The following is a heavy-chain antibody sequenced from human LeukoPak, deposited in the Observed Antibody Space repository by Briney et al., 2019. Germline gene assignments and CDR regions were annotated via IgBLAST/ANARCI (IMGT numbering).Heavy chain of an antibody. D-gene: IGHD6-6*01. CDR2: IYPGDSDT. CDR1: GFTFDDYA. Sequence: SLRLSCAASGFTFDDYAMHWVRQMPGKGLEWMGIIYPGDSDTRYSPSFQGQVTISADKSISTAYLQWSSLKASDTAMYYCARQGVPYSSSSGWFDPWGQGTLVTVSS. J-gene: IGHJ5*02. CDR3: ARQGVPYSSSSGWFDP. V-gene: IGHV5-51*01.